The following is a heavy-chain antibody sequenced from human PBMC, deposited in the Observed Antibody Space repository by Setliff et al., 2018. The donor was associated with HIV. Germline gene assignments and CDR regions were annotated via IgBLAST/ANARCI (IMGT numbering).Heavy chain of an antibody. J-gene: IGHJ3*02. Sequence: ASVKVSCKASGYTFTSYYIHWVRQAPGQGLEWMGVIHPSGGSTSYAQSFQDRVTMTRDTSTSTVYMELSSLRSEDTAVYYCARDAAAPAAIEGAFDIWGQGTMVTVSS. V-gene: IGHV1-46*01. D-gene: IGHD2-2*02. CDR3: ARDAAAPAAIEGAFDI. CDR1: GYTFTSYY. CDR2: IHPSGGST.